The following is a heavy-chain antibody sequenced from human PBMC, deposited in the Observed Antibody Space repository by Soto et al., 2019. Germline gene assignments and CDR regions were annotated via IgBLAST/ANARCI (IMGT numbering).Heavy chain of an antibody. D-gene: IGHD2-15*01. CDR2: IYPGDSDT. Sequence: PGESLKISCKGSGYSFTSYWIGWVRQMLGKGLEWMGIIYPGDSDTRYSPSFQGQVTISADKSISTAYLQWSSLKASDTAMYYCARRVERWLLNLWHDAFDIWGQGTMVTVSS. V-gene: IGHV5-51*01. CDR1: GYSFTSYW. CDR3: ARRVERWLLNLWHDAFDI. J-gene: IGHJ3*02.